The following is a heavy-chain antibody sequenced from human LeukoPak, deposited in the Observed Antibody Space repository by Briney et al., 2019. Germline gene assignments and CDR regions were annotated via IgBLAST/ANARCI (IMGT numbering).Heavy chain of an antibody. Sequence: PGGSLRLSCAASGFTFDDYTMHWVRQAPGKGLEWVSLISWVGGSTYYADSVKGRFTISRDNSKNSLYLQMNSLRTEDTALYYCAKDIGNGGVRGVIVRFDYWGQGTLVTVSS. CDR2: ISWVGGST. V-gene: IGHV3-43*01. CDR1: GFTFDDYT. J-gene: IGHJ4*02. CDR3: AKDIGNGGVRGVIVRFDY. D-gene: IGHD3-10*01.